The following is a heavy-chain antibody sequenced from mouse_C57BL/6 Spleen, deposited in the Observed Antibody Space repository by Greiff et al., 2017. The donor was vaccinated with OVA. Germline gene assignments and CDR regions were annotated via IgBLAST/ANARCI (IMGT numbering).Heavy chain of an antibody. CDR3: AKGQLGAWFAY. Sequence: EVQLVESGGGLVKPGGSLKLSCAASGFTFSDYGMHWVRQAPEKGLEWVAYISSGSSTIYYADTVKGRFTISRDNAKNTLFLQMTSLRSEDTAMYYCAKGQLGAWFAYGGQGTLVTVSA. J-gene: IGHJ3*01. CDR1: GFTFSDYG. D-gene: IGHD4-1*02. V-gene: IGHV5-17*01. CDR2: ISSGSSTI.